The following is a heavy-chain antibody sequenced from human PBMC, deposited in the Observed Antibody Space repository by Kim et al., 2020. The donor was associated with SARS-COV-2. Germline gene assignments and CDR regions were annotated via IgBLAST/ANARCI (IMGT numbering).Heavy chain of an antibody. CDR3: ARAPPRYGSGKTRLNWFDP. V-gene: IGHV4-59*13. CDR1: GGSISSYY. Sequence: SETLSLTCTVSGGSISSYYWSWIRQPPGKGLEWIGYIYYSGSTNYNPSLKSRVTISVDTSKNQFSLKLSSVTVADTAVYYCARAPPRYGSGKTRLNWFDPWGQGTLVTVSS. CDR2: IYYSGST. J-gene: IGHJ5*02. D-gene: IGHD3-10*01.